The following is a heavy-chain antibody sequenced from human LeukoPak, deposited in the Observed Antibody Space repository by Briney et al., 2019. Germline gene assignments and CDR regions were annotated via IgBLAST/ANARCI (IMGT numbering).Heavy chain of an antibody. Sequence: GGSLRLSCAASGFTVSSYYMTWVRQAPGKGLEWVSVIYSGGSTYYADSVKGSVAISRDNSNNTVFLQMNIVRAEDTAVYYCARSYSNHLFGMDVWGPGTTVTVSS. D-gene: IGHD4-11*01. J-gene: IGHJ6*02. CDR1: GFTVSSYY. CDR2: IYSGGST. V-gene: IGHV3-66*01. CDR3: ARSYSNHLFGMDV.